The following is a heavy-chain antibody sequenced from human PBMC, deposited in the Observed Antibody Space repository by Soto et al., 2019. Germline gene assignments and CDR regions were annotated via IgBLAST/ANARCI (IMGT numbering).Heavy chain of an antibody. J-gene: IGHJ6*02. Sequence: QVQLVQSGDEVRKPGSSVKVSCKASGYIFVNYGIAWVRQAPGQGLEWMGWISPYSGNTHYASKVQGRITMXTXTXASTSYMDLGSLTSDDTAVYYCAMVDNYVTPTPQDVWGQGTTVTVSS. CDR2: ISPYSGNT. V-gene: IGHV1-18*01. D-gene: IGHD3-16*01. CDR1: GYIFVNYG. CDR3: AMVDNYVTPTPQDV.